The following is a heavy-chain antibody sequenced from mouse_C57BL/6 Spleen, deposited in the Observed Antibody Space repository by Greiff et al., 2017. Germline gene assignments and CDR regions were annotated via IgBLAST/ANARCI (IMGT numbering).Heavy chain of an antibody. V-gene: IGHV1-15*01. J-gene: IGHJ1*03. CDR1: GYTFTDYE. Sequence: QVQLQQSGAELVRPGASVTLSCKASGYTFTDYEMHWVKPTPVHGLEWIGALDPETGGTAYNQKFKGKAILTADKSSSTAYMELRSLTSEDSAVYDCTRENYYGSSRGYFDVWGTGTTVTVAS. CDR3: TRENYYGSSRGYFDV. D-gene: IGHD1-1*01. CDR2: LDPETGGT.